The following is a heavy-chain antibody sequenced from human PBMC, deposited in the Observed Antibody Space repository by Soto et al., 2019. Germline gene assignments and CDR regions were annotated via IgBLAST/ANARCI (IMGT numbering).Heavy chain of an antibody. CDR1: GFTFSAYW. D-gene: IGHD1-1*01. CDR3: ARGPRVSSTGTGAH. V-gene: IGHV3-74*01. Sequence: GGSLRLSCAVSGFTFSAYWMHWVRQVPGKGLTWVSRTSDDGSTATYADSVKGRFVISRDNAKNSLYLEMNTLRADDSGLYYCARGPRVSSTGTGAHWGRGTLVTVSS. CDR2: TSDDGSTA. J-gene: IGHJ4*02.